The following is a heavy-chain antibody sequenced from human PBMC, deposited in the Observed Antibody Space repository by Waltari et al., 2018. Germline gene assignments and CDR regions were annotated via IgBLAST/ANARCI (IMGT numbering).Heavy chain of an antibody. CDR1: GDSVSSHSAA. J-gene: IGHJ4*02. D-gene: IGHD3-3*01. CDR2: TYYRSKWYS. CDR3: ARTTITVFGVVVGALDN. Sequence: QVQLQQSGPGLVKPSQTLSLTCAISGDSVSSHSAAWDWSRQSPSRGLEWLGRTYYRSKWYSHYAESVKSRMTINADTSKNEFSLQLTSVSPEDTGLYFCARTTITVFGVVVGALDNWGPGTLVTVSS. V-gene: IGHV6-1*01.